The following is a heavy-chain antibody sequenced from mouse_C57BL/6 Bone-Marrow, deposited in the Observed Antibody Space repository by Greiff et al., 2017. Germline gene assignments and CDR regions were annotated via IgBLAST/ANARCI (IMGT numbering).Heavy chain of an antibody. CDR1: GYTFTDYE. CDR3: TSPDY. Sequence: VKLKQSGAELVRPGASVTLSCKASGYTFTDYEMHWVKQTPVHGLEWIGAIDPETGGTAYNQKFKGKAILTADKSSSTAYMELRSLTSEDSAVYYCTSPDYWGQGTTLTVSS. J-gene: IGHJ2*01. CDR2: IDPETGGT. V-gene: IGHV1-15*01.